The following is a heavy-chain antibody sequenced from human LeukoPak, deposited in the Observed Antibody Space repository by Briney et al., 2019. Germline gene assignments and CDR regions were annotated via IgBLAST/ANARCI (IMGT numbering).Heavy chain of an antibody. CDR1: GFTFSSYW. Sequence: GGSLRLSCAASGFTFSSYWMNWVRQAPGKGLEWVANIKKDGSEKYYVDSVKGRFTISRDNAKNSLYLQMNSLRAEDTAVYYCARYTTAGYSSGWYGPSFDYWGQGTLATVSS. D-gene: IGHD6-19*01. V-gene: IGHV3-7*01. J-gene: IGHJ4*02. CDR3: ARYTTAGYSSGWYGPSFDY. CDR2: IKKDGSEK.